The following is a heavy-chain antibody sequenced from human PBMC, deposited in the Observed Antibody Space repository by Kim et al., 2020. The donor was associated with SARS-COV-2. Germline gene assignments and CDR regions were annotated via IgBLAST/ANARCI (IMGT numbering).Heavy chain of an antibody. J-gene: IGHJ4*02. Sequence: YSPSFQGQVTISADKSISTAYLQWSSLKASDTAMYYCAVTFGELAYYFDYWGQGTLVTVSS. CDR3: AVTFGELAYYFDY. D-gene: IGHD3-10*01. V-gene: IGHV5-51*01.